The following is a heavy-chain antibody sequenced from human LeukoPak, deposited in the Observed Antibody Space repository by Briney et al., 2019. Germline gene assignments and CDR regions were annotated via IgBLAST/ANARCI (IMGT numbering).Heavy chain of an antibody. CDR3: ARAGRGDAFDI. CDR2: IYYRGST. V-gene: IGHV4-59*01. J-gene: IGHJ3*02. Sequence: SETLSLTCTVSGGSISSNYWSWIRQSPGKGLEWIGYIYYRGSTDYNPSLKSRVTISVDTSKNQFSLKVSSLTAADTAVYYCARAGRGDAFDIWGQGTMVTVSS. CDR1: GGSISSNY.